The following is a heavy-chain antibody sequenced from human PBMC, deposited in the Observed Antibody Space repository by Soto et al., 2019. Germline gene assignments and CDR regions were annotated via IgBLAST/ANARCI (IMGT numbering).Heavy chain of an antibody. CDR3: ARVSGSYYSAPFDY. CDR2: ISAYNGNT. CDR1: GYTFASYA. Sequence: ASVKVSCKASGYTFASYAISWMRQAPGQGLEWMGWISAYNGNTNYARKLQGRVTMTTDTSTSTAYMELRSLRSDDTAVYYCARVSGSYYSAPFDYWGQGTLVTVSS. V-gene: IGHV1-18*01. J-gene: IGHJ4*02. D-gene: IGHD1-26*01.